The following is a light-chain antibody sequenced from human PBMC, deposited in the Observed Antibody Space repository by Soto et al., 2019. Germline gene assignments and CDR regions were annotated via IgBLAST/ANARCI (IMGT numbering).Light chain of an antibody. V-gene: IGLV2-14*01. CDR1: RGDIGDYKY. CDR3: SSYTSTNFVI. Sequence: QSVLTQPASVSGSPGQSITISCTGSRGDIGDYKYVSWYKQHPGKAPKLMIYDVSNRPSGVSNRFSASKSGNTASLTISGLQAEDEADYYCSSYTSTNFVIFGGGTQLTVL. J-gene: IGLJ2*01. CDR2: DVS.